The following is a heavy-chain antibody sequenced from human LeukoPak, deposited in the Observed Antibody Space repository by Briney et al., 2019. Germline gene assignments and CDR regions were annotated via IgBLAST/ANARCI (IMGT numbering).Heavy chain of an antibody. V-gene: IGHV3-20*04. D-gene: IGHD2-8*01. Sequence: GGSLRLSCAASGFKFDVYGMSWVRQAPGKGLEWVSGISWNGGNTGYADSVKGRFTISRDNAKNSLFLQVNSLRADDTAFYYCAREGIYCVNGVCYLDYWGQGTLVTVSS. CDR3: AREGIYCVNGVCYLDY. CDR2: ISWNGGNT. CDR1: GFKFDVYG. J-gene: IGHJ4*02.